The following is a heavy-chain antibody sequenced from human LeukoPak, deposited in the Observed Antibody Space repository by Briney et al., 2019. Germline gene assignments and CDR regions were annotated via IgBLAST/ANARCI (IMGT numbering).Heavy chain of an antibody. CDR3: ATSSAWFGEFSAFDY. J-gene: IGHJ4*02. CDR2: IIPIFGTA. Sequence: GASVKVSCKASGGTFSSYAISWVRQAPGQGLEWMGGIIPIFGTANYAQKFQGRVTMTEDTSTDTAYMELSSLRSEDTAVYYCATSSAWFGEFSAFDYWGQGTLVTVSS. CDR1: GGTFSSYA. D-gene: IGHD3-10*01. V-gene: IGHV1-69*06.